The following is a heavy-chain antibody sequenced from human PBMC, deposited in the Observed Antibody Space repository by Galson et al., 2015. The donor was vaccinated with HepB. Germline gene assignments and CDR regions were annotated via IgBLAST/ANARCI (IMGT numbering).Heavy chain of an antibody. Sequence: TLSLTCTVSGGSISSGGYYWSWIRQHPGKGLEWIGYIYYSGSTYYNPSLKSRVTISVDTSKNQFSLKLSSVTAADTAVYYCARSGGAPAAYMDVWGKGTTVTVSS. CDR2: IYYSGST. J-gene: IGHJ6*03. D-gene: IGHD2-2*01. V-gene: IGHV4-31*03. CDR3: ARSGGAPAAYMDV. CDR1: GGSISSGGYY.